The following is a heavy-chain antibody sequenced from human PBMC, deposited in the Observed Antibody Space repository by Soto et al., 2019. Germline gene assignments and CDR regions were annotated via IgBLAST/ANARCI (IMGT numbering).Heavy chain of an antibody. Sequence: EVQLLESGGGLVQPGGSLRLSCAASGFTFSSYAMSWVRQAPGKGLEWVSAVSGSGGSTYYADSVKGRFTISRDNSKNTLYLQMNSLRAEDTAVYYCAKDKVGAGDWGDYWGQGTLVTVSS. V-gene: IGHV3-23*01. CDR1: GFTFSSYA. CDR3: AKDKVGAGDWGDY. J-gene: IGHJ4*02. CDR2: VSGSGGST. D-gene: IGHD1-26*01.